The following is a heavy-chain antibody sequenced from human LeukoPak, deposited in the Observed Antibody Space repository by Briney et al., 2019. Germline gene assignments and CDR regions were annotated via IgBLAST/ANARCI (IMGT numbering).Heavy chain of an antibody. CDR1: GYTFTIYY. CDR3: ARDLGLPGIGDY. Sequence: ASVKVSCKASGYTFTIYYMHWVRQAPGQGLEWMGILSTNSRDTTYAHKFEGRVTMTRDTSTSTVYMELNSLTSEDTAVYYCARDLGLPGIGDYWGQGTLVTVSS. CDR2: LSTNSRDT. V-gene: IGHV1-46*01. D-gene: IGHD1-1*01. J-gene: IGHJ4*02.